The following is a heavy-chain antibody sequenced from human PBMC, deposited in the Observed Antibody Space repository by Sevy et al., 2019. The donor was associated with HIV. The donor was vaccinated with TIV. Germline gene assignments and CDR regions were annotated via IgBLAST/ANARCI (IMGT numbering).Heavy chain of an antibody. V-gene: IGHV4-38-2*02. J-gene: IGHJ4*02. CDR3: ARDPRYYFDY. CDR1: GYSISSGYY. Sequence: SETLSLTCTVSGYSISSGYYWGWIRQPPGKGLEWIGSIYHSGSTYYNPSLKSRVTISVDTSKNQFSLKLSSVTAADTAVYYCARDPRYYFDYWGQGTLVTVS. CDR2: IYHSGST.